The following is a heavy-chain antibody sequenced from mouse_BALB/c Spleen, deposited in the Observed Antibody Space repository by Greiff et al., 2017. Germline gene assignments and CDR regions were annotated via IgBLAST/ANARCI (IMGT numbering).Heavy chain of an antibody. CDR2: INPYNGGT. V-gene: IGHV1-18*01. Sequence: VQLQQSGPELVKPGASMKISCKASGYSFTGYTMNWVKQSHGKNLEWIGLINPYNGGTTYNQKFKGKATLTVDKSSSTAYMELLSLTSEDSAVYNSANSTTATGDAMDDWGEGTSVTVAA. CDR1: GYSFTGYT. J-gene: IGHJ4*01. CDR3: ANSTTATGDAMDD. D-gene: IGHD1-2*01.